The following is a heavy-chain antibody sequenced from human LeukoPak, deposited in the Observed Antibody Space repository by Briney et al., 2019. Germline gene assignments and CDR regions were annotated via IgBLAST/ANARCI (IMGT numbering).Heavy chain of an antibody. D-gene: IGHD4-23*01. V-gene: IGHV3-23*01. J-gene: IGHJ4*02. CDR2: ISGSGGST. Sequence: GGSLRLSCAASGFTFSSYAISWVPQAPGKGVEWVSAISGSGGSTYYADSVEGRFTISRDNSKNTLYLQMNILRAEDTAVYYCAKAQTTVVTQFFDYWGQGTLVTVSS. CDR1: GFTFSSYA. CDR3: AKAQTTVVTQFFDY.